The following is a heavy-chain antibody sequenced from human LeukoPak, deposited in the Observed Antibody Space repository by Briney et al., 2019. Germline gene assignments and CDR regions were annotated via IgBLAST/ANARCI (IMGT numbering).Heavy chain of an antibody. J-gene: IGHJ4*02. D-gene: IGHD5-24*01. CDR2: IYYSGST. Sequence: SETLSLTCTVSGGSISNYYWSWIRQPPGKGLEWIGYIYYSGSTNYNPSLKSRVTISVDTSKNQFSLKLSSVTAADTAVYYCARGDGYPRKYYFDYWGQGTLVTVSS. V-gene: IGHV4-59*01. CDR1: GGSISNYY. CDR3: ARGDGYPRKYYFDY.